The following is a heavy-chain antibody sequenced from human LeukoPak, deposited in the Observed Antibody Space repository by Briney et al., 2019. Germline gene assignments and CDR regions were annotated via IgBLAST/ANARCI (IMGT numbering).Heavy chain of an antibody. CDR3: AKDRCSNGIGCYYYYMDV. Sequence: GGSLRLSCAASGFTFSNYWMSWVRQAPGKGLEWVANIKQDGSEIYYVDSVKGRFTISRDNAKNSLYLQMSSLRAEDTAVYYCAKDRCSNGIGCYYYYMDVWGKGTTVTISS. D-gene: IGHD2-8*01. J-gene: IGHJ6*03. V-gene: IGHV3-7*01. CDR2: IKQDGSEI. CDR1: GFTFSNYW.